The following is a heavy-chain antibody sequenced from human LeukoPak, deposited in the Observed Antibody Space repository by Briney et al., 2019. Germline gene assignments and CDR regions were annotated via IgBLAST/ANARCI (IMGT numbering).Heavy chain of an antibody. CDR2: IRSKANSYAT. D-gene: IGHD2-2*01. Sequence: GGSLRLSCAASGFTFSGSAMHWVRQASGKGLEWVGRIRSKANSYATAYAASVKGRFTISRDDSKNTAYLQMNSLKAEDTAVYYCARTPSMVGYCSSTSCYYFDYWGQGTLVTVSS. V-gene: IGHV3-73*01. CDR1: GFTFSGSA. CDR3: ARTPSMVGYCSSTSCYYFDY. J-gene: IGHJ4*02.